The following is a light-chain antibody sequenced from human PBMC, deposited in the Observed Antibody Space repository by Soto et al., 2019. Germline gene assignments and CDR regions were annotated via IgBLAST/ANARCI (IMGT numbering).Light chain of an antibody. Sequence: QAVVTQKPSLTVSPGGTVTLTCGSSTGAVTSGHYPYWFQQKPGQAPRTLIYDTNNKHSWTPARFSGSLLGGKAALTLSGAQPEDEADYYCLLSYSGARAGVFGGGTKLTVL. CDR1: TGAVTSGHY. CDR3: LLSYSGARAGV. J-gene: IGLJ3*02. V-gene: IGLV7-46*01. CDR2: DTN.